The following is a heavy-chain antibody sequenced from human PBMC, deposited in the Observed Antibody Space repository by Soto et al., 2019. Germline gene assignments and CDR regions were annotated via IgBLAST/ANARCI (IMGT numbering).Heavy chain of an antibody. Sequence: SQTLSLTCNVSGASIRSGDYYCSWIRQPPGKGLEWIGYIYYSGSTYYNPSLKSRVTISVDRSKDQFSLKLSSVTAADTAVYYCARWGTGGYCGGDCWTFDPCGQGILVTVSS. CDR3: ARWGTGGYCGGDCWTFDP. CDR1: GASIRSGDYY. D-gene: IGHD2-21*02. J-gene: IGHJ5*02. CDR2: IYYSGST. V-gene: IGHV4-30-4*01.